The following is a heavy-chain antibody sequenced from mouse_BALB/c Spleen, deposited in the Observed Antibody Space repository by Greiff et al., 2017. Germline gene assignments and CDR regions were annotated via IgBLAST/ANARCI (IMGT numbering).Heavy chain of an antibody. CDR1: GFTFTDYY. V-gene: IGHV7-3*02. Sequence: EVKVVESGGGLVQPGGSLRLSCATSGFTFTDYYMSWVRQPPGKALEWLGFIRNKANGYTTEYSASVKGRFTIARDKSQSILYLQMNTLRAEDSATYYCARRDYDGMDDGGQGTAGTVCS. J-gene: IGHJ4*01. CDR2: IRNKANGYTT. CDR3: ARRDYDGMDD.